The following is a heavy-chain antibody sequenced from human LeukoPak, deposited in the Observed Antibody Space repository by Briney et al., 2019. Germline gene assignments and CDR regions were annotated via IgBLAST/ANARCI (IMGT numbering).Heavy chain of an antibody. CDR1: GFTFDDYA. V-gene: IGHV3-9*03. J-gene: IGHJ4*02. D-gene: IGHD6-13*01. CDR3: AKGSGLQLVWYFDY. CDR2: ISWNSGSI. Sequence: PGGSLRLSCAASGFTFDDYAMHWVRQAPGKGLEWVSGISWNSGSIGYADSVKGRFTISRDNAKNSLYLQMNSLRAEDMALYYCAKGSGLQLVWYFDYWGQGTLVTVSS.